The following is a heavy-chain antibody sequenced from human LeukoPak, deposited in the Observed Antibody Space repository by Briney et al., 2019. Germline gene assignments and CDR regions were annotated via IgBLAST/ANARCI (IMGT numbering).Heavy chain of an antibody. CDR3: AKDLVVAKYYFDY. J-gene: IGHJ4*02. CDR1: GFTFSSYA. CDR2: ISGSGGST. V-gene: IGHV3-23*01. D-gene: IGHD2-21*01. Sequence: SGGSLRLSCAASGFTFSSYAMSWVRQAPGKGLEWVSAISGSGGSTYYADSVKGRFTISRDNSKNTLYLQMNSLRAEDTAVYYCAKDLVVAKYYFDYWGQGTLVTVSS.